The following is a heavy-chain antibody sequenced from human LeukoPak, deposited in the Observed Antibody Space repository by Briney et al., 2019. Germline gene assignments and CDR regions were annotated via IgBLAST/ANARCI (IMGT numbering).Heavy chain of an antibody. V-gene: IGHV3-7*01. D-gene: IGHD5-18*01. CDR3: ARALYTAMVNN. Sequence: GGSPRLSCAASGFTLSSYWMSWVRQAPGKGLEWVANIKQDGSEKYYVDSVKGRFTISRDNAKNSLYLQMNSLRAEDTAVYYCARALYTAMVNNWGQGTLVTVSS. CDR2: IKQDGSEK. J-gene: IGHJ4*02. CDR1: GFTLSSYW.